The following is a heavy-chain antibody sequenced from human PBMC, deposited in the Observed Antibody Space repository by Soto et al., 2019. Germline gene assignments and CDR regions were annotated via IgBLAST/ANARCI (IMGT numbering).Heavy chain of an antibody. CDR3: ARTTAVPNTLRSRYFFDY. CDR2: VYYSGTT. D-gene: IGHD4-17*01. J-gene: IGHJ4*02. CDR1: GGSVSNKTYY. Sequence: QVQLQESGPGLLKPSETLSLTCSVSGGSVSNKTYYWSWIRQPPWKRLECIGYVYYSGTTNYNPSPKSRVNLSVDLSNNPFSLRLSSVTTADTALYYCARTTAVPNTLRSRYFFDYWGQGTLVTVSS. V-gene: IGHV4-61*01.